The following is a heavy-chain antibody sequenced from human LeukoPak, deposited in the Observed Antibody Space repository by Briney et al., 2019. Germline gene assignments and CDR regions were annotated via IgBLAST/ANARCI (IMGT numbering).Heavy chain of an antibody. J-gene: IGHJ4*02. CDR1: GFTFSSYG. V-gene: IGHV3-23*01. Sequence: PGGTLRLSCAASGFTFSSYGMSWVRQAPGKGLEWVSAISGSGGSTYYADSVKGRFTISRDNSENTLYLQMNSLRAEDTAVYYCAKDPYYYGSSNFDYWGQGTLVTVSS. CDR2: ISGSGGST. CDR3: AKDPYYYGSSNFDY. D-gene: IGHD3-10*01.